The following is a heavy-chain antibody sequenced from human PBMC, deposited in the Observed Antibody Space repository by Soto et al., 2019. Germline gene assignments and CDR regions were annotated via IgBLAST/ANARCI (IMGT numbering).Heavy chain of an antibody. CDR3: AREDDYGYRYINYGLDV. D-gene: IGHD4-17*01. Sequence: HPGGSLRLSCAASGFTFDIYALHWVRQAPGKGLEWVAVISFDGTKKYYSDSVKGRFTISRDNLKNTLYLQMNNLRVEDAALYFCAREDDYGYRYINYGLDVWGQGTTVTCSS. J-gene: IGHJ6*02. V-gene: IGHV3-30-3*01. CDR2: ISFDGTKK. CDR1: GFTFDIYA.